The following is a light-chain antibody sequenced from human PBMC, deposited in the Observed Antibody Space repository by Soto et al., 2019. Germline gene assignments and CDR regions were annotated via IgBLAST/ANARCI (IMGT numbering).Light chain of an antibody. J-gene: IGLJ1*01. CDR2: DVS. Sequence: SALTQPASVSGSPGQSITISCTGTSSDVGGYNYVSWYQQHPGKAPKLIIYDVSNRPSGVSNRFSGSKSGNTASLTISGLQAEDEADYYCSSYTSSTPRVFGTGTKV. CDR3: SSYTSSTPRV. V-gene: IGLV2-14*01. CDR1: SSDVGGYNY.